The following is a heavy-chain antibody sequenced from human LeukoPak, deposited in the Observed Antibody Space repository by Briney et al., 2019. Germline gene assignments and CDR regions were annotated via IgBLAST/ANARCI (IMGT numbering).Heavy chain of an antibody. J-gene: IGHJ4*02. CDR1: GFTFSSYW. CDR2: IKRDGSEK. V-gene: IGHV3-7*01. D-gene: IGHD2-15*01. CDR3: ATGRPGVA. Sequence: GGSLRLSCAASGFTFSSYWLSWVRQAPGKGLEWVANIKRDGSEKYYVDSVKGQFTIARDNAKNSLYLQMNSLRVEDTAVYYCATGRPGVAWGQGTLVTVSS.